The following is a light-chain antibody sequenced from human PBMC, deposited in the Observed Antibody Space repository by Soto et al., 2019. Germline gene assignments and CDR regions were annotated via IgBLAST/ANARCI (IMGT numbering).Light chain of an antibody. CDR2: DAS. J-gene: IGKJ5*01. V-gene: IGKV1-39*01. CDR1: QGIGTY. CDR3: QQSYSTPQIT. Sequence: MTQAPSSLSASVGDRVTISCRATQGIGTYLTWYQQKPGRAPNLLIYDASTLQTGAPSRFSGSGSGTDFTLTISSLQPEDFATYYCQQSYSTPQITFGQGTRLEI.